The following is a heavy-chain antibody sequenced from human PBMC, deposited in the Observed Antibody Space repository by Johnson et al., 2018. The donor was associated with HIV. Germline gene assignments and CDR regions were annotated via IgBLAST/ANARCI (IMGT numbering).Heavy chain of an antibody. V-gene: IGHV3-30*04. J-gene: IGHJ3*02. Sequence: EQLEESGGGVVQPGRSMRLSCAASGFTFSSYAMHWVRQAPGKGLEWVAVISYDGSNKYYADSVKGRFTISRDNSKNTLYLQMNSLRAEDTAVYYCARSLGVVGAIGKGAFDIWGQGTMVTVSS. CDR2: ISYDGSNK. CDR3: ARSLGVVGAIGKGAFDI. D-gene: IGHD1-26*01. CDR1: GFTFSSYA.